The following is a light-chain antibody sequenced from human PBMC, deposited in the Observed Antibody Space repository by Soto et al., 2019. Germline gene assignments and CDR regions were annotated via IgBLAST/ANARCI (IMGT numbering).Light chain of an antibody. CDR2: DAS. CDR3: QQYINWPRT. Sequence: EKVMTQSPATLSVSPGERATLSCRASQSVRSAVAWYQQKPGQPPRLLIYDASTRATGIPARFRGGGSGTEFTLTISSLQSEDFAIYYCQQYINWPRTFGQGTKVEIK. V-gene: IGKV3-15*01. J-gene: IGKJ1*01. CDR1: QSVRSA.